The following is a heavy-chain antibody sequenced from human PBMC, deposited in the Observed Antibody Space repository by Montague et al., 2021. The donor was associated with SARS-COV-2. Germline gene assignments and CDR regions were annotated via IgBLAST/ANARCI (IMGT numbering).Heavy chain of an antibody. D-gene: IGHD2-21*01. J-gene: IGHJ6*02. CDR1: GFTFSSYS. CDR3: ARARGIGNYYYGMDV. Sequence: SLRLSCAASGFTFSSYSMNWVRQAPGKGLEWVSSISSSSSYIHYTDSVKGRFTISRDNAKNSLYLQMNSLRAEDTAVYYCARARGIGNYYYGMDVWGQGTTLTVSS. V-gene: IGHV3-21*01. CDR2: ISSSSSYI.